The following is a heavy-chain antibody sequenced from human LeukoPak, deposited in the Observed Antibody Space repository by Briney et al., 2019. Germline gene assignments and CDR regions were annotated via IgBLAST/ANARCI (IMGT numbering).Heavy chain of an antibody. J-gene: IGHJ5*02. CDR3: ARVRPPTTGTTSWFDP. V-gene: IGHV3-20*04. Sequence: PGGSLRLSCAASGFTFDDYGMSWVRQVPGKGLEWGSGINWNGGSTGYADSVKGRFTISRDNAKNSLYLQMNSLRAEDTALYYCARVRPPTTGTTSWFDPWGQGTLVTVSS. D-gene: IGHD1-7*01. CDR2: INWNGGST. CDR1: GFTFDDYG.